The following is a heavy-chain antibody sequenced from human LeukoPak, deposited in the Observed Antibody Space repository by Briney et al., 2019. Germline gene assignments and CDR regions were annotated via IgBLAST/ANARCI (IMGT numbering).Heavy chain of an antibody. J-gene: IGHJ4*02. CDR3: ARVGTGSFDY. CDR1: GFTFSSYA. D-gene: IGHD1-1*01. V-gene: IGHV3-23*01. Sequence: GGSLRLSCAASGFTFSSYAMSWVRQAPGKGLEWVSAISGSGGSTYYADSVKGRFTISRDNAKNSLYLQMNSLRAEDTAVYYCARVGTGSFDYWGQGTLVTVSS. CDR2: ISGSGGST.